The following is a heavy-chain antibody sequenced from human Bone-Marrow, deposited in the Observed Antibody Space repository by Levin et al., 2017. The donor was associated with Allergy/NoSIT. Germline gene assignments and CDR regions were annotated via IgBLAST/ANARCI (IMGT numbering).Heavy chain of an antibody. V-gene: IGHV4-61*01. CDR3: ATHSRNDSSGLH. CDR2: IYYSGST. CDR1: GGSVSSGSYY. J-gene: IGHJ4*02. D-gene: IGHD3-22*01. Sequence: SQTLSLTCTVSGGSVSSGSYYWSWIRQPPGKGLEWIGYIYYSGSTNYNPSLKSRVTISVDTSKNQFSLKLSSVTAADTAVYYCATHSRNDSSGLHWGQGTLVTVSS.